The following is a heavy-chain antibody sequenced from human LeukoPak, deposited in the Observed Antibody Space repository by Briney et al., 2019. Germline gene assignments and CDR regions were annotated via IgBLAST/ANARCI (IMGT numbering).Heavy chain of an antibody. CDR1: GYTFTGYY. D-gene: IGHD3-10*01. J-gene: IGHJ5*02. V-gene: IGHV1-2*02. Sequence: GASVKVSCKGSGYTFTGYYLHWVRQAPGQGLEWMGWINPNSGGTNYAQKFQGRVTMTRDTSISTAYMELSRLRSDDTAVYYCARAYARVYYYGSGSKNWLDTWGQGTLVTVSS. CDR3: ARAYARVYYYGSGSKNWLDT. CDR2: INPNSGGT.